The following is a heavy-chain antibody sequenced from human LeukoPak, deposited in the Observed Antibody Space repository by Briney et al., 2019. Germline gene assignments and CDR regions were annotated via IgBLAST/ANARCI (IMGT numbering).Heavy chain of an antibody. CDR1: GFAFTTYW. CDR3: ARGGSSRFDC. CDR2: ISPDGSEK. D-gene: IGHD6-13*01. J-gene: IGHJ4*02. V-gene: IGHV3-7*04. Sequence: GGSLRLSCAASGFAFTTYWMSWVRQAPGKGLEWVAKISPDGSEKYYVDSVKGRFTISRDNAKDSLDLQMSSLRADGTAVYYCARGGSSRFDCWGQGTLVTVSS.